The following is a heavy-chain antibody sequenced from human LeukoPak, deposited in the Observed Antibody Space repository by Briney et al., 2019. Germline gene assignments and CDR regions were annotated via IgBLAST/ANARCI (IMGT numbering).Heavy chain of an antibody. CDR2: IYTSGST. CDR1: GGSTSSYY. D-gene: IGHD3-22*01. Sequence: SETLSLTCTVSGGSTSSYYWSWIRQPAGKGLEWIGRIYTSGSTNYNPSLKSRVTMSVDTSKNQFSLKLSSVTAADTAVYYCASQYYYDSSGYYRPYYYYYMDVRGKGTTVTVSS. J-gene: IGHJ6*03. CDR3: ASQYYYDSSGYYRPYYYYYMDV. V-gene: IGHV4-4*07.